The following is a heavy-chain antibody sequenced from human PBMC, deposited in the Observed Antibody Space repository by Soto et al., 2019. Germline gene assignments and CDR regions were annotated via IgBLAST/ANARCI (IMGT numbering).Heavy chain of an antibody. V-gene: IGHV4-39*01. CDR2: IYYSGST. Sequence: PSETLSLTCTVSGGSISSSSYYWGWIRQPPGKGLEWIGSIYYSGSTYYNPSLKSRVTISVDTSKNQFSLKLSSVTAPDTAVYYCARLPTIYCSGGSCYEGGAFDIWGQGTMVPVSS. CDR1: GGSISSSSYY. J-gene: IGHJ3*02. CDR3: ARLPTIYCSGGSCYEGGAFDI. D-gene: IGHD2-15*01.